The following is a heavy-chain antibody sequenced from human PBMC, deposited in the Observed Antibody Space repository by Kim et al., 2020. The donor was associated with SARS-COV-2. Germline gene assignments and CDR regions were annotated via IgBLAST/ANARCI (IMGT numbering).Heavy chain of an antibody. Sequence: GGSLRLSCAASGFTVTTYWMTWVRQAPGKGLEWVANLNQDGGARNYVDSVKGRFTISRDNAKNSLYLQRNSVRAEDTGLYYCARWSFGMDVWGQGTTVSVSS. D-gene: IGHD3-16*02. J-gene: IGHJ6*02. V-gene: IGHV3-7*01. CDR1: GFTVTTYW. CDR2: LNQDGGAR. CDR3: ARWSFGMDV.